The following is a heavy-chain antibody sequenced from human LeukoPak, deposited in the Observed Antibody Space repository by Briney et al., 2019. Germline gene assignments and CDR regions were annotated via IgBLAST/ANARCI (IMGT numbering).Heavy chain of an antibody. CDR2: ISESGGST. D-gene: IGHD4-17*01. J-gene: IGHJ4*02. CDR1: RFPFSTYA. V-gene: IGHV3-23*01. CDR3: AKAPRVTTGY. Sequence: GGSLRLSCIASRFPFSTYAMTWVRQAAGKGPEWVSSISESGGSTYYADSVKGRFTISRDNSMKTLYLQMNSLRAEDTAVYYCAKAPRVTTGYWGQGTLVTVSS.